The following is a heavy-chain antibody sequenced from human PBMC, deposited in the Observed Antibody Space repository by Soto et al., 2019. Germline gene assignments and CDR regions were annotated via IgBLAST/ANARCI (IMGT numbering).Heavy chain of an antibody. J-gene: IGHJ3*02. V-gene: IGHV1-8*01. D-gene: IGHD2-15*01. CDR3: ARFAVVVVAASDAFDI. CDR2: MNPNSGNT. Sequence: QVQLVQSGAEVKKPGASVKVSCKASGYTFTSYDINWVRQATGQGLEWMGWMNPNSGNTGYAQKFQDRVTMTRNTSISTAYMELSSLRSEDTAVYYCARFAVVVVAASDAFDIWGQGTMVTVSS. CDR1: GYTFTSYD.